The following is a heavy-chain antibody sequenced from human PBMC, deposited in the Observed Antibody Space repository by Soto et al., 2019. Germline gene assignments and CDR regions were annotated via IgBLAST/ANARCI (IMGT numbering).Heavy chain of an antibody. Sequence: QVQLQESGPGLVKPSQTLSLTCSVSGGSISSGGYYWNWIRQHPGKGLEWIGYIYYSGSTYYNPSLKSRVTISVDTSKNQFPLNLSSVTAADTAVYYCARETRGYGSGSLGFDYWGQGTLVTVS. CDR2: IYYSGST. J-gene: IGHJ4*02. V-gene: IGHV4-31*03. CDR1: GGSISSGGYY. D-gene: IGHD3-10*01. CDR3: ARETRGYGSGSLGFDY.